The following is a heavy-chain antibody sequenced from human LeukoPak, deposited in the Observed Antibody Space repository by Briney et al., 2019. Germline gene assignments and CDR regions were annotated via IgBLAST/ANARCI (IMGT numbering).Heavy chain of an antibody. V-gene: IGHV1-46*01. CDR1: GYTFISYY. D-gene: IGHD1-7*01. CDR2: INPSGGST. Sequence: ASVKVSCKASGYTFISYYMHWVRQAPGQGLEWMGIINPSGGSTSYAQKFQGRVTMTRDMSTSTVYMELSSLRSEDTAVYYCARDATYNWNYGRGAFDIWGQGTMVTVSS. J-gene: IGHJ3*02. CDR3: ARDATYNWNYGRGAFDI.